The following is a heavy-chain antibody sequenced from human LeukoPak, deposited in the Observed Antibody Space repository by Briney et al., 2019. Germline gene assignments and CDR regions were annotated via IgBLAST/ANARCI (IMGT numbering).Heavy chain of an antibody. Sequence: GGSLRLSCAASGFTFSSYWMTWVRQAPGKGLEWVANIKQDGSEKYYVDSVKGRFTISRDNAKNPLYLQMNSLRAEDTAVYYCAKTSSSSDRDYWGQGTLVTVSS. CDR3: AKTSSSSDRDY. CDR2: IKQDGSEK. V-gene: IGHV3-7*01. D-gene: IGHD6-6*01. CDR1: GFTFSSYW. J-gene: IGHJ4*02.